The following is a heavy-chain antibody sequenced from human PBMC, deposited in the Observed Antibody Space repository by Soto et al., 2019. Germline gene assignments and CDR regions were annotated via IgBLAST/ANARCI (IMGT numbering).Heavy chain of an antibody. CDR3: TTDRGYSGYDWYFDL. Sequence: GGSLRLSCAASGFTFSNAWMSWVRQAPGKGLEWVGRIKSKTDGGTTDYAAPVKGRFTISRDDSKNTLYLQMNSLKTEDTAVYYCTTDRGYSGYDWYFDLWGRGTLVTVSS. CDR1: GFTFSNAW. CDR2: IKSKTDGGTT. D-gene: IGHD5-12*01. J-gene: IGHJ2*01. V-gene: IGHV3-15*01.